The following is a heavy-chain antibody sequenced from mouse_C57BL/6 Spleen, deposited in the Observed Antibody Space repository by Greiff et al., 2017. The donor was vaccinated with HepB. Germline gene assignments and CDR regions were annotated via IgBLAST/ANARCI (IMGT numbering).Heavy chain of an antibody. D-gene: IGHD1-1*01. J-gene: IGHJ1*03. CDR2: INYDGSST. V-gene: IGHV5-16*01. CDR3: AREGTVVATEYFDV. Sequence: EVNVVESEGGLVQPGSSMKLSCTASGFTFSDYYMAWVRQVPEKGLEWVANINYDGSSTYYLDSLKSRFIISRDNAKNILYLQMSSLKSEDTATYYCAREGTVVATEYFDVWGTGTTVTVSS. CDR1: GFTFSDYY.